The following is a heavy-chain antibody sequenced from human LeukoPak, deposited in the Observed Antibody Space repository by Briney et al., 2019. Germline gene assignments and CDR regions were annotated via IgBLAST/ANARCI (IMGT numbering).Heavy chain of an antibody. CDR1: GITFNNYW. D-gene: IGHD6-19*01. J-gene: IGHJ4*02. CDR2: IDTDGSGT. CDR3: AGGGFSSGLDY. Sequence: GGSLRLSCAASGITFNNYWLHWVRQAPGKRLVWVSRIDTDGSGTIYADSVKGRFTISRDNAKNTLYLQMSSLRAEDTAVYYCAGGGFSSGLDYWGQGILVTVSS. V-gene: IGHV3-74*01.